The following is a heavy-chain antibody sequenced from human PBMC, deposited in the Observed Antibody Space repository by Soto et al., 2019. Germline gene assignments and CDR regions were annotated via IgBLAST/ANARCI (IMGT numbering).Heavy chain of an antibody. Sequence: SXKVSCKASGGTXSSYASGWVRQAPGQGLEWMGGIIPIFGTANYAQKFQGRVTITADESTSTAYMELSSLRYEDTAVYYCAREKDGHNPSSPYYFDYWGQGTLGTVSS. V-gene: IGHV1-69*13. CDR3: AREKDGHNPSSPYYFDY. J-gene: IGHJ4*02. CDR2: IIPIFGTA. CDR1: GGTXSSYA.